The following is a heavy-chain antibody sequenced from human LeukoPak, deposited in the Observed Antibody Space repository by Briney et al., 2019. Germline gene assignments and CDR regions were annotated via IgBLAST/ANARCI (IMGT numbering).Heavy chain of an antibody. CDR2: LYNSGST. CDR1: GGSISSYY. D-gene: IGHD1-1*01. CDR3: ARHAGTTRYYGMEV. V-gene: IGHV4-59*08. J-gene: IGHJ6*02. Sequence: SETLSLTCTVSGGSISSYYWSWIRQPPGKGLEWIGYLYNSGSTNYNPSLKSRVTISVDTSKNQLSLKLTSVTAADTAVYYCARHAGTTRYYGMEVWDQGTLVTVSS.